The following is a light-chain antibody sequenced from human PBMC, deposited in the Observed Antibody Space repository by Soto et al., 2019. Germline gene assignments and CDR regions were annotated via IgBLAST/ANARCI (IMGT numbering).Light chain of an antibody. Sequence: DVHMSQSPSTLSASAGYRFPLTCRASQSISSWLAWYQQKPGKAPQVLISMASTLESGVPSRFRGGGSGTDFSLTISSLQPEDFETYYCKQSRSFPLTFGGGTKVDIK. CDR3: KQSRSFPLT. CDR1: QSISSW. V-gene: IGKV1-5*03. CDR2: MAS. J-gene: IGKJ4*01.